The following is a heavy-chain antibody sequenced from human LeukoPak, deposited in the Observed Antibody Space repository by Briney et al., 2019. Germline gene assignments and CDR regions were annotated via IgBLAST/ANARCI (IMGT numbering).Heavy chain of an antibody. V-gene: IGHV4-59*01. Sequence: PSETLSLTCTVSGGSISSYYWSWIRQPAGKGLEWIGYIYYSGSTNYNPSLKSRVTISVDTSKNQFSLKLSSVTAADTAVYYCAREVSDYYDSSGYLDYWGQGTLVTVSS. CDR1: GGSISSYY. D-gene: IGHD3-22*01. J-gene: IGHJ4*02. CDR3: AREVSDYYDSSGYLDY. CDR2: IYYSGST.